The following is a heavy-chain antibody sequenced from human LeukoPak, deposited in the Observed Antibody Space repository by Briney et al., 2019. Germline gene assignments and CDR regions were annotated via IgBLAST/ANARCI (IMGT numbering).Heavy chain of an antibody. Sequence: GGSLRLSCATSGFTFSYAWLIWVRQTPGKGLEWVGRIKSKTDGETTDYAAPVQGRFTISRDDSKNTLYLQMNSLKTEDTAVYFCTTPVGYWGQGTLVTVSS. CDR1: GFTFSYAW. V-gene: IGHV3-15*01. CDR2: IKSKTDGETT. J-gene: IGHJ4*02. CDR3: TTPVGY.